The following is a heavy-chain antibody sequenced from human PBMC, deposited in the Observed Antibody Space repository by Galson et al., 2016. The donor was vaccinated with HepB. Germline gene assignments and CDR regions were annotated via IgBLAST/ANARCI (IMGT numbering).Heavy chain of an antibody. CDR2: IYHSGST. J-gene: IGHJ5*02. CDR3: ARGFWSGFYRGWFDP. Sequence: SETLSLTCAVSGGSISSSNWWSWVRQSPGKGLVWIGEIYHSGSTNYNPSLKSRVTMSVDKSKNQFSLKLSSVTAADTAVYYCARGFWSGFYRGWFDPWDQGTLVTVSS. V-gene: IGHV4-4*02. CDR1: GGSISSSNW. D-gene: IGHD3-3*01.